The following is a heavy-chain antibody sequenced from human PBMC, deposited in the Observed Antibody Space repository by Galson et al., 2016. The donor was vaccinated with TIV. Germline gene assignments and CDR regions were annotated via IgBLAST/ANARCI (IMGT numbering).Heavy chain of an antibody. J-gene: IGHJ4*02. CDR1: GASVSGGSYF. CDR2: IYTSGNT. CDR3: ARPAYCAGDCRQAGFDY. D-gene: IGHD2-21*01. Sequence: TLSLTCAVSGASVSGGSYFWTWIRQPAGKGLEWIGRIYTSGNTNYNPSLKSRVTISVDTSNNQFSLRLTSVTAADTGVYYCARPAYCAGDCRQAGFDYWGQGTLVTISS. V-gene: IGHV4-61*02.